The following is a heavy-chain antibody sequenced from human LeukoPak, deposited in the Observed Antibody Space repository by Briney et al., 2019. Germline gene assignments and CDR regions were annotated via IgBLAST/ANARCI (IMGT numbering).Heavy chain of an antibody. CDR3: ARLAEGWYFDWLLFDY. CDR1: GYTFTGYH. V-gene: IGHV1-2*02. J-gene: IGHJ4*02. Sequence: ASVKVSCKASGYTFTGYHMHWVRQAPGQGLEWMGWIKPNSGGTNYAQKFQGRVTMTRDTSISTAYMELSRLKSDDKAVYYCARLAEGWYFDWLLFDYWGQGTLVTVSS. D-gene: IGHD3-9*01. CDR2: IKPNSGGT.